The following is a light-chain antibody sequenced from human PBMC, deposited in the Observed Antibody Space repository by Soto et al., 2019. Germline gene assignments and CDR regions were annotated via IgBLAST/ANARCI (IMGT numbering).Light chain of an antibody. CDR1: ESVSSIY. V-gene: IGKV3-20*01. J-gene: IGKJ1*01. CDR2: GAS. CDR3: QQYGRSPWT. Sequence: ENVLTQSPGTLSLAPGERATLSCRASESVSSIYVAWYQQKPGQAPTLLIYGASSRATGIPDRFSGSGSGTDFTLTISRLEPEDFAVYYCQQYGRSPWTFGQGTKVDIK.